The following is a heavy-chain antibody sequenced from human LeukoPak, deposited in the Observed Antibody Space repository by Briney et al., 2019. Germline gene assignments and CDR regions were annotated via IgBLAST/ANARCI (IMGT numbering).Heavy chain of an antibody. J-gene: IGHJ3*02. V-gene: IGHV3-23*01. Sequence: PGGSLRLSCAASGLTFSSYAMSWVRQAPGKGLEWVSAISGSGGSTYYADSVKGRFTISRDNSKNTLYLQMNSLRAEDTAVYYCARDRGYSSGRHAFDIWGQGTMVTVSS. D-gene: IGHD5-18*01. CDR2: ISGSGGST. CDR3: ARDRGYSSGRHAFDI. CDR1: GLTFSSYA.